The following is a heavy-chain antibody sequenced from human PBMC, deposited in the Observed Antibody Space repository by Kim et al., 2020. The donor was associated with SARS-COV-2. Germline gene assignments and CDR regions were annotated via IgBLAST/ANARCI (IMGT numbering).Heavy chain of an antibody. CDR1: GFTFSSYA. D-gene: IGHD4-17*01. CDR3: AKATVVTLLGRYFDL. Sequence: GGSLRLSCAASGFTFSSYAMSWVRQAPGKGLEWVSAISGSGGSTYYADSVKGRFTISRDNSKNTLYLQMNSLRAEDTAVYYCAKATVVTLLGRYFDLWGRGTLVTVSS. CDR2: ISGSGGST. J-gene: IGHJ2*01. V-gene: IGHV3-23*01.